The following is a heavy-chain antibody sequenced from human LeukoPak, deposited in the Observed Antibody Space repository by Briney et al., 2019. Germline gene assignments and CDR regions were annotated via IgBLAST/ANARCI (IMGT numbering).Heavy chain of an antibody. D-gene: IGHD5-12*01. CDR3: ARADPYRGYYFDY. CDR2: IYNIGRT. J-gene: IGHJ4*02. V-gene: IGHV4-59*08. Sequence: PSETLSLTCTVSGGSISNYYWNWIRQSPGQGLEWIGYIYNIGRTNYNPSLKSRVTISSDLSKNQVSLSLTSGTVADTAVYYCARADPYRGYYFDYWGQGTPVTVSS. CDR1: GGSISNYY.